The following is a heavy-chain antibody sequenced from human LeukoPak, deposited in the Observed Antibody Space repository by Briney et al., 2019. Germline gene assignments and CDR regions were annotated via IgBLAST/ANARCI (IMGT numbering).Heavy chain of an antibody. J-gene: IGHJ5*02. Sequence: GGSLRLSCAASGFTFSSYAMHWVRQAPGKGLEWGAVISYDGSNKYYADSVKGRFTISRDNSKNTLYLQMNSLRAEDTAVYYCARGRGSGSYYNSPGWFDPWGQGTLVSVSS. D-gene: IGHD3-10*01. CDR2: ISYDGSNK. CDR1: GFTFSSYA. CDR3: ARGRGSGSYYNSPGWFDP. V-gene: IGHV3-30*14.